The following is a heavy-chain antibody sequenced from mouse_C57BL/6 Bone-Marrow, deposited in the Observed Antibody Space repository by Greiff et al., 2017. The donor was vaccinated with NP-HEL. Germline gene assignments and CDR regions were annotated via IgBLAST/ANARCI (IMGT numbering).Heavy chain of an antibody. CDR2: LRPGGSYT. V-gene: IGHV5-4*01. CDR3: ARAYYYIFDY. Sequence: EVQLMESGGGLVKPGGSLKLSCAASGFTFSNYAMSWVSQTPEKRLEWVATLRPGGSYTNYPDNVQGRFTISRDNAKNHLYLQMSHLNSEDTAMYYCARAYYYIFDYCGQGTTLTVSS. CDR1: GFTFSNYA. J-gene: IGHJ2*01. D-gene: IGHD1-1*01.